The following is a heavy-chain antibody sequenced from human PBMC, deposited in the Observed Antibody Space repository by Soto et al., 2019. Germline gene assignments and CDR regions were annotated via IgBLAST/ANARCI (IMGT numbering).Heavy chain of an antibody. CDR1: GFSLSTSGMC. J-gene: IGHJ6*02. D-gene: IGHD2-15*01. CDR2: IDWDDDK. CDR3: ARIGYCSGGSRAYYYYGMDV. V-gene: IGHV2-70*01. Sequence: SGPTLVNPTQTLTLTCTFSGFSLSTSGMCVSWIRQPPGKALEWLALIDWDDDKYYSTSLKTRLTISTDTSKNQVVLTMTNMETVDTAPYYCARIGYCSGGSRAYYYYGMDVWGQETT.